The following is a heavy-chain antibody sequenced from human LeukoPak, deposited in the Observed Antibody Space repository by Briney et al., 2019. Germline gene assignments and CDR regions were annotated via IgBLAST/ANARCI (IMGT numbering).Heavy chain of an antibody. D-gene: IGHD3-22*01. J-gene: IGHJ6*03. V-gene: IGHV1-18*01. CDR2: ISAYNGNT. CDR3: AGGAYYDSSGYKYYYYYYMDV. CDR1: GYTFTSYG. Sequence: ASVKVSCKASGYTFTSYGISWVRQAPGQGLEWMGWISAYNGNTNYAQKLQGRVTMTTDTSTSTAYMELRSLRSDDTAVYYCAGGAYYDSSGYKYYYYYYMDVWGKGTTVTISS.